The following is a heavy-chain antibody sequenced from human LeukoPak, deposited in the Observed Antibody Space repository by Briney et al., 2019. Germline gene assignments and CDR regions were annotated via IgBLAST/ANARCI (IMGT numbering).Heavy chain of an antibody. J-gene: IGHJ4*02. V-gene: IGHV1-69*13. Sequence: GASVKVSCKASGYTFSSYAISWVRQAPGQGLEWMGGIITIFDTGNYAQRFQGRLTITADESTSTAYMELSSLRSEDTAVYYCARTYYYDSSGYYFDYWGQGTLVTVSS. CDR2: IITIFDTG. D-gene: IGHD3-22*01. CDR3: ARTYYYDSSGYYFDY. CDR1: GYTFSSYA.